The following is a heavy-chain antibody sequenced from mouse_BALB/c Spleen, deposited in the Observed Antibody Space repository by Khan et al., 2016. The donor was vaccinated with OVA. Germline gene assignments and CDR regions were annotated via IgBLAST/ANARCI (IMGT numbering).Heavy chain of an antibody. CDR2: IYPGNSDT. J-gene: IGHJ3*01. CDR3: TRGGYSSFAY. V-gene: IGHV1-5*01. CDR1: GYSFTSYL. D-gene: IGHD1-3*01. Sequence: EVQLQQSGTVLARPGASVKMSCKASGYSFTSYLIHWVKQRPGQGLEWIGDIYPGNSDTSYNQKFKDKAKLTAGKSASTAYMEVSNLTNEESAVYYWTRGGYSSFAYWGQGTLVTVSA.